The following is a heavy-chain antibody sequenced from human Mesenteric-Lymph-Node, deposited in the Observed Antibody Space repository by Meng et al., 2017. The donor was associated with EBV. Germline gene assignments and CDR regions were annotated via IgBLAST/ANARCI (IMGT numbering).Heavy chain of an antibody. V-gene: IGHV3-23*04. D-gene: IGHD3-16*01. J-gene: IGHJ4*02. Sequence: EGHLVSWGGGLVKSVWVLGLFVGSSGSSFIGDAMSWGRQAAWKGQEWVSGMIGSGTGTYAGDSAKGRFTITSNNSENTLYLQMTSLSAEDTAIYFCARHVYGNVDYWGQGTLVTVSS. CDR1: GSSFIGDA. CDR3: ARHVYGNVDY. CDR2: MIGSGTGT.